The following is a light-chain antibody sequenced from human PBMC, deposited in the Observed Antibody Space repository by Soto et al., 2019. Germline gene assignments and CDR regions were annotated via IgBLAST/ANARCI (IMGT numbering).Light chain of an antibody. CDR3: QPYGSSPFS. V-gene: IGKV3-20*01. Sequence: IVLTQFPGTLSLSPGERATLSCRASQSVSSKYLAWYQQKSGQAPRLLLYGASSRSTGIPDRFSGSGSGTGSTPCINRLEPEDFAVYYCQPYGSSPFSFGPGTKVDIK. J-gene: IGKJ3*01. CDR1: QSVSSKY. CDR2: GAS.